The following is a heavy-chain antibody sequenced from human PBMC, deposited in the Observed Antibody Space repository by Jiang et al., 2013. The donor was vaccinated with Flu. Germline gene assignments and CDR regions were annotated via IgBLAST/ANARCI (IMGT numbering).Heavy chain of an antibody. Sequence: GSGLVKPSETLSLTCTVSAGSISSSGYYWGWIRQPPGKGLEWIGSIYYSGSTYYNPSLKSRVTISVDTSENQFSLKLSSVTAADTAVYYCARKYYYTSHNKYFDYWGQGTLVTVSS. CDR3: ARKYYYTSHNKYFDY. V-gene: IGHV4-39*01. CDR1: AGSISSSGYY. D-gene: IGHD3-10*01. CDR2: IYYSGST. J-gene: IGHJ4*02.